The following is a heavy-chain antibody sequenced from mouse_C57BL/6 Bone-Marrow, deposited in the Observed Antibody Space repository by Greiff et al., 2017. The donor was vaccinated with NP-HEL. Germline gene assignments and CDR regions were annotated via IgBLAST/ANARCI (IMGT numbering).Heavy chain of an antibody. V-gene: IGHV1-47*01. CDR2: FRPYNDDT. CDR3: ARGGDCWYYFDY. J-gene: IGHJ2*01. D-gene: IGHD2-13*01. CDR1: GYTFSTYP. Sequence: QVQLQQSGADLVKPGASVKMSCTASGYTFSTYPIEWVQQNPGKRLEWIGNFRPYNDDTEYNEKFKNKVTLTVEKSSSTVYLELSRLTSDDSSIYKCARGGDCWYYFDYGGQGTAPTVTS.